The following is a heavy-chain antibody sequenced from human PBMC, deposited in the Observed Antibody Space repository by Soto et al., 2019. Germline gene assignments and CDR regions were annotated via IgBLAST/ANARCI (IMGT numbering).Heavy chain of an antibody. V-gene: IGHV4-31*03. CDR2: IYYSGST. D-gene: IGHD1-26*01. CDR3: ARDPASGGSGMDV. CDR1: GGSISSGGYY. Sequence: SETLSLTCTVSGGSISSGGYYWSWIRQHPGKGLEWIGYIYYSGSTYYNPSLKSRVTISVDTSKNQFSLKLSSVTAADTAVYYCARDPASGGSGMDVWGQGTTVTVSS. J-gene: IGHJ6*02.